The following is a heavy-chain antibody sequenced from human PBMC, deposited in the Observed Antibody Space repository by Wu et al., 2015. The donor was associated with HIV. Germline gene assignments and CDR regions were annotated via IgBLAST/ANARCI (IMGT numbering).Heavy chain of an antibody. CDR3: ARESDSSGYLWYFDY. CDR1: GYTFTSNAD. D-gene: IGHD3-22*01. Sequence: QVQLVQSGPEVKKPGASVKVSCKASGYTFTSNADINWVRQATGQGFEWMGWINPNSGNTGYAQMFQGRVTMTTDTSTSTAYMELRSLRSDDTAVYYCARESDSSGYLWYFDYWGQGTLVTVSS. J-gene: IGHJ4*02. CDR2: INPNSGNT. V-gene: IGHV1-8*02.